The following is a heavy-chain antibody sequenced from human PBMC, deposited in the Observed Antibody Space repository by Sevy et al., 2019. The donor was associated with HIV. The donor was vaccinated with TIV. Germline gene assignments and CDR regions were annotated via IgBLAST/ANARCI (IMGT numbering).Heavy chain of an antibody. D-gene: IGHD2-2*01. CDR1: GFTFSSYA. V-gene: IGHV3-23*01. J-gene: IGHJ4*02. CDR3: AKPLFVVVQAAREGY. CDR2: ISGSGGST. Sequence: GGSLRLSCAASGFTFSSYAMSWVRQAPGKGLEWVSAISGSGGSTYYADSVKGRFTISRDNSKNTLYLQMNSLRAEDTAVYYCAKPLFVVVQAAREGYWGQGTLVTVSS.